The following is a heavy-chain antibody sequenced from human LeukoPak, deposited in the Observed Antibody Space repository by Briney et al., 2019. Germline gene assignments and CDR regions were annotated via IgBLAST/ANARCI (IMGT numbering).Heavy chain of an antibody. J-gene: IGHJ4*02. CDR1: GGSINSSHW. D-gene: IGHD6-19*01. Sequence: SETLSLTCVVSGGSINSSHWWNWIRQPPGKGLEWIGEIYHTGSTSNNPSLKSRVIISLDKSKNQFSLKLSSVTAADTAIYFCARAYSSYNYYFDYWGQGTLVTVSS. V-gene: IGHV4-4*02. CDR2: IYHTGST. CDR3: ARAYSSYNYYFDY.